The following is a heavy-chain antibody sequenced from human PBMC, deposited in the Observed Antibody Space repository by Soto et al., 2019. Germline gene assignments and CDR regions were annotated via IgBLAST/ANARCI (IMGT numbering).Heavy chain of an antibody. CDR2: INPSGGST. V-gene: IGHV1-46*01. CDR3: ASSLMIGAFDI. Sequence: QVQLVQSGAEVKKPGASVKVGCKASGYTFTSYYMHWVRQAPGQGLEWMGIINPSGGSTSYAQKFQGRVTMTRDTSTSTVYMELSSLRSEDTAVYYCASSLMIGAFDIWGQGTMVTVSS. J-gene: IGHJ3*02. D-gene: IGHD2-21*01. CDR1: GYTFTSYY.